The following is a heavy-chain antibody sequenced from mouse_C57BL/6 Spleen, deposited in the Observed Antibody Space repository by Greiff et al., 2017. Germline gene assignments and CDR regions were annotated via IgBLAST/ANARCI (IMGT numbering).Heavy chain of an antibody. D-gene: IGHD2-4*01. CDR1: GFTFSSYA. CDR2: ISSGGDYI. CDR3: TRDTIYYDYDVRYFDV. J-gene: IGHJ1*03. Sequence: DVKLQESGEGLVKPGGSLKLSCAASGFTFSSYAMSWVRQTPEKRLEWVAYISSGGDYIYYADTVKGRFTISRDNARNTLYLQMSSLKSEDTAMYYCTRDTIYYDYDVRYFDVWGTGTTVTVSS. V-gene: IGHV5-9-1*02.